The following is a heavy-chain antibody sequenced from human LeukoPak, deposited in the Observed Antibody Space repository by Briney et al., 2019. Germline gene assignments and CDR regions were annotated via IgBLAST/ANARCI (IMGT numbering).Heavy chain of an antibody. V-gene: IGHV1-2*02. CDR1: GYTFTGYY. CDR3: ASGSAGTTWFWFDP. J-gene: IGHJ5*02. Sequence: ASVKVSCKASGYTFTGYYMRWVRQAPGQGLEWMGWINPNSGGTNYAQKFQGRVTMTRDTSISTAYMELSRLRPDDTAVYYCASGSAGTTWFWFDPWGQGTLVTVSS. CDR2: INPNSGGT. D-gene: IGHD1-1*01.